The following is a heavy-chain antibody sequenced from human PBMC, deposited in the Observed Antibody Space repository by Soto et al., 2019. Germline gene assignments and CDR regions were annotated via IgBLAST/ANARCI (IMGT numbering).Heavy chain of an antibody. CDR3: AIVAVAGIPYDY. V-gene: IGHV4-4*02. CDR2: IYHSGST. Sequence: QVQLQESGPGLVKPSGTLSLTCAVSGGSISSSNWWSWVRQPPGKGLEWIGEIYHSGSTNYNPSLNSRVTISVDKFKTHMSLKLSSVTAADTAVYYCAIVAVAGIPYDYWGQGTLVTVSS. D-gene: IGHD6-19*01. J-gene: IGHJ4*02. CDR1: GGSISSSNW.